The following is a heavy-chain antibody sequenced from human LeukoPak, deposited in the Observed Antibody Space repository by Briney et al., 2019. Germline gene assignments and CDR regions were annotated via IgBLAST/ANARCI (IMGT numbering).Heavy chain of an antibody. CDR3: ARVRVVVISMGPFDI. CDR2: IIPIFGTA. J-gene: IGHJ3*02. D-gene: IGHD2-21*01. Sequence: ASVKVSCKASGGTFSSYAISWVRQAPGQGLEWMGGIIPIFGTANYAQKFQGRVTITADESTSTAYMELRSLRSDDTAVYYCARVRVVVISMGPFDIWGQGTMVTVSS. CDR1: GGTFSSYA. V-gene: IGHV1-69*01.